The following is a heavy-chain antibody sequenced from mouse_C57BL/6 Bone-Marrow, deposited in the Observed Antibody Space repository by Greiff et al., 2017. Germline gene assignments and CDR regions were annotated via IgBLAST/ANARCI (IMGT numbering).Heavy chain of an antibody. CDR3: AHSYYYGSRDY. D-gene: IGHD1-1*01. V-gene: IGHV8-12*01. CDR2: IYWDDDK. J-gene: IGHJ3*01. CDR1: GFSLSTSGMG. Sequence: QVQLKESGPGILQSSQTLSLTCSFSGFSLSTSGMGVSWIRQPSGKGLEWLAHIYWDDDKRYNPSLKSRLTISKDTSRNQVFLKITSVDTADTATYYCAHSYYYGSRDYWGHGTLVTVSA.